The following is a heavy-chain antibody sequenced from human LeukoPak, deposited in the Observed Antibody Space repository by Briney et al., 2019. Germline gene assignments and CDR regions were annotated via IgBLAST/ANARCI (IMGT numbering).Heavy chain of an antibody. CDR2: ISSSGSTI. CDR3: ARDLAPSYYGMDV. CDR1: GFTFSSYE. V-gene: IGHV3-48*03. Sequence: PGGSLRLSCAASGFTFSSYEMNWVRQAPGKGLEWVSYISSSGSTIYYAESVKGGFTISRDNAKNSLYLQMNSLRAEDTAVYYCARDLAPSYYGMDVWGQGTTVTVSS. D-gene: IGHD2-15*01. J-gene: IGHJ6*02.